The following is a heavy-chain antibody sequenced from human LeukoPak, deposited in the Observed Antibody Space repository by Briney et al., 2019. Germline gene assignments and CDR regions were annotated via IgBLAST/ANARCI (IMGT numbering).Heavy chain of an antibody. Sequence: GGSLRLSCAASGFTFSNYAMSWIRQAPGKGLEWVSGISGSGGGTYYADSVKGRFTISRDNSRYTLYLQMNSLRAEDTAVYYCARDLWFDPWGQGTLVTVSS. CDR2: ISGSGGGT. V-gene: IGHV3-23*01. J-gene: IGHJ5*02. CDR3: ARDLWFDP. CDR1: GFTFSNYA.